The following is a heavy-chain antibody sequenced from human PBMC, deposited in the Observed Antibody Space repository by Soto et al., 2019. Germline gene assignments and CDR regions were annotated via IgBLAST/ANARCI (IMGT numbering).Heavy chain of an antibody. Sequence: GGSLRLSCAASGFTVSSNYMSWVRQAPGKGLEWVSVIYSGGSTYYADSVKGRFTISRDNSKNTLYLQMNSLRAEDTAVYYCARVPSEGGYCSSTSCYVPEYYFDYWGQGTLVTVSS. CDR3: ARVPSEGGYCSSTSCYVPEYYFDY. V-gene: IGHV3-66*01. CDR2: IYSGGST. J-gene: IGHJ4*02. D-gene: IGHD2-2*01. CDR1: GFTVSSNY.